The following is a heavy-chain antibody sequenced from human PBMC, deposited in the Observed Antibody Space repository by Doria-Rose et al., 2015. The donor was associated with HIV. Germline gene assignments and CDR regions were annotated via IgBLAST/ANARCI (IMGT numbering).Heavy chain of an antibody. V-gene: IGHV2-26*01. CDR2: IFSDDER. J-gene: IGHJ4*02. CDR3: ARIKSSRWYHKYYFDF. D-gene: IGHD6-13*01. CDR1: GVSLSSPGMG. Sequence: QITLKESGPVLVKPTETLTLTCTVSGVSLSSPGMGVSWIRQPPAKALEWLANIFSDDERSYKPSLKSRLTISRCTSKSQVVLTMTEMDPVDTATYYCARIKSSRWYHKYYFDFWGQGTLVIVSA.